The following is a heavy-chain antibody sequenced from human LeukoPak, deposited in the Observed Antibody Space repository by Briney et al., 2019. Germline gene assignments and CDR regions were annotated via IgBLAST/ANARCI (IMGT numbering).Heavy chain of an antibody. CDR3: ARGSVALEPKRDAFDI. V-gene: IGHV3-23*01. D-gene: IGHD3-16*01. Sequence: GGSLRLSCAASGFTFSSYAVSWVRQAPGKGLEWVSGISGSGSPTHYADSVKGRFTISRDNAKNSLYLQMNSLRAEDTAVYYCARGSVALEPKRDAFDIWGQGTMVTVSS. CDR2: ISGSGSPT. CDR1: GFTFSSYA. J-gene: IGHJ3*02.